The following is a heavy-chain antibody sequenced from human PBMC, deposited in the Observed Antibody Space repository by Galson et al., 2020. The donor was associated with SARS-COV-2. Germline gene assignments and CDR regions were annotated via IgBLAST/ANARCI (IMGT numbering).Heavy chain of an antibody. CDR3: ARRYSSSWPYFDY. CDR1: GFTFSSYG. D-gene: IGHD6-13*01. Sequence: TGGSLRLSSAASGFTFSSYGMHWVRQAPGKGLEWVAVIWYDGSNKYYADSVKGRFTISRDNSKNTLYLQMNSLRAEDTAVYYCARRYSSSWPYFDYWGQGTLVTVSS. CDR2: IWYDGSNK. J-gene: IGHJ4*02. V-gene: IGHV3-33*01.